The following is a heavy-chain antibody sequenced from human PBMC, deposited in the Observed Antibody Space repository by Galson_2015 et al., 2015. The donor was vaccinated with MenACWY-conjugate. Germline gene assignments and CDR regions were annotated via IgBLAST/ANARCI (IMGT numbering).Heavy chain of an antibody. CDR3: ARVRSHYDILTGYSTYYFDY. V-gene: IGHV4-59*01. J-gene: IGHJ4*02. Sequence: LSLTCTVSGGSISSYYWSWIRQPPGKGLEWIGYIYYSGSTNYNPSLKSRVTISVDTSKNQFSLKLSSVTAADTAVYYCARVRSHYDILTGYSTYYFDYWGQGTLVTVSS. CDR2: IYYSGST. D-gene: IGHD3-9*01. CDR1: GGSISSYY.